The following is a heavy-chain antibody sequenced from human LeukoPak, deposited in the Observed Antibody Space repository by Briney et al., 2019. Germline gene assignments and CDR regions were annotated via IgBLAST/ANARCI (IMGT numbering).Heavy chain of an antibody. Sequence: QAGRSLRLSCAASGFTFDDYAMHWVRQAPGKGLEWVSGISWNSGSIGYADSVKGRFTISRDNAKNSLYLQMNSLRAEDTALYYCAKDIHSSGPRERDYYHGMDVWGQGTTVTVSS. CDR1: GFTFDDYA. D-gene: IGHD6-19*01. CDR3: AKDIHSSGPRERDYYHGMDV. V-gene: IGHV3-9*01. CDR2: ISWNSGSI. J-gene: IGHJ6*02.